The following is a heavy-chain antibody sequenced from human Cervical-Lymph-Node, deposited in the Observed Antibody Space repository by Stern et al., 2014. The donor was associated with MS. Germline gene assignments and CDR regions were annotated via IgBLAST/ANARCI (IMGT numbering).Heavy chain of an antibody. CDR2: ITGRGATT. CDR1: AFSNSA. V-gene: IGHV3-23*04. D-gene: IGHD4-17*01. Sequence: EVQLVESGGGLVQPGGSLRLSCAASAFSNSAMTWVRLAPGKGLEWVSGITGRGATTYYADSVKARVTISRDNSKNTLYLQMNSLRAEDTAVYYCAKALYGDHDAFDIWGQGTMVTVSS. CDR3: AKALYGDHDAFDI. J-gene: IGHJ3*02.